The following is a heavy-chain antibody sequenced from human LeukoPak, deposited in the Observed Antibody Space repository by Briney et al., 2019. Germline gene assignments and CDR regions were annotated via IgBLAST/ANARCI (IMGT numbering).Heavy chain of an antibody. V-gene: IGHV3-13*01. D-gene: IGHD1-1*01. CDR1: GFTFSSFD. J-gene: IGHJ6*03. CDR2: IGTASDT. Sequence: GGSLRLSCAASGFTFSSFDMHWVRQPTGQGQEWVSTIGTASDTYYPGSVEGRFTLSRDNAKNSLYLQMNSLTAGDTAVYYCARAPPRGKYYYMDVWGKGTTVTVSS. CDR3: ARAPPRGKYYYMDV.